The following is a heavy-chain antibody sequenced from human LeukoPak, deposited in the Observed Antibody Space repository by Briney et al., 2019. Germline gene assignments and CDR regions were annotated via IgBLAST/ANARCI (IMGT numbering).Heavy chain of an antibody. CDR1: GFTFSSYS. V-gene: IGHV3-21*01. J-gene: IGHJ4*02. CDR3: ARDPSPLTTGTTLSAAY. Sequence: GGSLRLSCAASGFTFSSYSMNWVRQAPGKGLEWVSSISSSSSYIYYADSVKGRFTISRDNAKNSLYLQMNSLRAEDTAVYYCARDPSPLTTGTTLSAAYWGQGTLVTVSS. CDR2: ISSSSSYI. D-gene: IGHD1-1*01.